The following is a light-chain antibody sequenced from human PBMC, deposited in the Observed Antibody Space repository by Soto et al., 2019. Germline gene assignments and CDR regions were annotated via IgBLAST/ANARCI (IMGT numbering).Light chain of an antibody. CDR2: EVS. CDR3: SSYTTTNTVV. Sequence: QSVLTQPASVSGSPGQSITISCTGTSSDVGGYNYVSWYQQPPGKAPTPMFYEVSKRPSGFSNRFSGSKSGNTASLTISGLHTEDEADYYCSSYTTTNTVVFGGGTKVTVL. V-gene: IGLV2-14*01. J-gene: IGLJ2*01. CDR1: SSDVGGYNY.